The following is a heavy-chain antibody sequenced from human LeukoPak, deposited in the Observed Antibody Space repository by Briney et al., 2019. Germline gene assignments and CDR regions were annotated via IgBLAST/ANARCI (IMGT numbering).Heavy chain of an antibody. V-gene: IGHV3-30*01. J-gene: IGHJ4*02. D-gene: IGHD6-13*01. Sequence: PGGSLRLSCAASGFTFSSYAMHWVRQAPGKGLEWVAVISYDESNKCYADSVKGRFTISRDNSKNTLYLQMNSLRAEDTAVYYCAGGIAAAGTGENYWGQGTLVTVSS. CDR3: AGGIAAAGTGENY. CDR1: GFTFSSYA. CDR2: ISYDESNK.